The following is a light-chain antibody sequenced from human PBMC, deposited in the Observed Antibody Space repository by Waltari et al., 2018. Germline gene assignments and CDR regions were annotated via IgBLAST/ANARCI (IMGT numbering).Light chain of an antibody. J-gene: IGLJ3*02. CDR3: SSYTSNSTLVV. Sequence: QSALTQPASVSGSPGQSITISCTGTNSDIGGYNFVSWYQQHPAKAPKLMIFDVTNRPSGVSDRFSGSKSGNTASLTISGLQADDEAVYYCSSYTSNSTLVVFGGGTRLTVL. CDR1: NSDIGGYNF. V-gene: IGLV2-14*03. CDR2: DVT.